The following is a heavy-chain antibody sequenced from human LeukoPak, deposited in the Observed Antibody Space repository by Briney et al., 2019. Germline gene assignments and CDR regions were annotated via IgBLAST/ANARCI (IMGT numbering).Heavy chain of an antibody. D-gene: IGHD2-15*01. Sequence: GGSLRLSCAASGFTFSSYGMHWVRQAPGKGLEWVAVIWYDGSNKYYADSVKGRFTISRDNAKNSLYLQMNSLRAEDTAVYYCARVGYCSGGSCYSWDYYGMDVWGQGTTVTVSS. CDR2: IWYDGSNK. V-gene: IGHV3-33*08. CDR3: ARVGYCSGGSCYSWDYYGMDV. J-gene: IGHJ6*02. CDR1: GFTFSSYG.